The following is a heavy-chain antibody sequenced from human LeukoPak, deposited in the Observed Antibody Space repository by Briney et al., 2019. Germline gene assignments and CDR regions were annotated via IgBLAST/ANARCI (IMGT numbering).Heavy chain of an antibody. CDR2: IFDNGTI. V-gene: IGHV4-39*01. CDR3: AYTVSYDLFEF. D-gene: IGHD2-2*02. J-gene: IGHJ4*02. Sequence: SETLSLACAVSGASIYSSNHFWGWIRQPPGKALEWIGTIFDNGTIYYRQSLKTRVTISVDTSKNQFSLNLRSLTAADTAVYYCAYTVSYDLFEFWGQGTLVTVSS. CDR1: GASIYSSNHF.